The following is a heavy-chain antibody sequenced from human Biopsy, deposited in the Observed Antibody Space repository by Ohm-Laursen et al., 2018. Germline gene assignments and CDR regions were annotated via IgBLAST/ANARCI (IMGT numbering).Heavy chain of an antibody. Sequence: SVKVSCKVSGGTFSSYAITWVRQAPGQGLEWMGGIIPAVGTTHYARKFQGRVTITADESTNTAYMELNSLRSEDTAAYFCARGAVTISGEAAHYYPLDVWGLGTTVTVSS. CDR1: GGTFSSYA. V-gene: IGHV1-69*13. D-gene: IGHD3-3*01. CDR2: IIPAVGTT. J-gene: IGHJ6*02. CDR3: ARGAVTISGEAAHYYPLDV.